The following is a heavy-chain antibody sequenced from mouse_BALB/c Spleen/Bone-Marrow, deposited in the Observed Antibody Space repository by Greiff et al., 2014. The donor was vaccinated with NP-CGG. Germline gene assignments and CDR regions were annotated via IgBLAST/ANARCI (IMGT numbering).Heavy chain of an antibody. Sequence: VQLQQSGAELMKPGASVKISCRATGYTFSSYWIEWVKQRPGHGLEWIGEILPGRGSTNYNEKFKGKATFTSDTSSNTAYMQLSSLTSEDSAVYYCARWDTTAMDYWGQGTSVTVPS. CDR1: GYTFSSYW. CDR2: ILPGRGST. D-gene: IGHD1-1*01. J-gene: IGHJ4*01. V-gene: IGHV1-9*01. CDR3: ARWDTTAMDY.